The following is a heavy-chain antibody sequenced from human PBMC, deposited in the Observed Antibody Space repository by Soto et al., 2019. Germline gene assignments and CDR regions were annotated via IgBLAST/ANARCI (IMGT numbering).Heavy chain of an antibody. CDR1: GFTFSNYA. V-gene: IGHV3-23*01. CDR2: ISGSGGRS. D-gene: IGHD3-16*01. J-gene: IGHJ4*02. Sequence: EVQLLDSGGGLVQPVGSLRLSCAASGFTFSNYAMTWLRQGPGKGLEWVSGISGSGGRSYYADSVKGRFTISRDNSKSTLYLQMNSLRAEDTAIYYCAKAYFVWSSEQPYYFDYWGQGTLVTVSS. CDR3: AKAYFVWSSEQPYYFDY.